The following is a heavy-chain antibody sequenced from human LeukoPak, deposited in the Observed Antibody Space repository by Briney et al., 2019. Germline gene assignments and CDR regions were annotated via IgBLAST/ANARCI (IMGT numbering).Heavy chain of an antibody. CDR3: AKVPGVLDSGY. CDR2: ISYDGSNK. CDR1: GFTFSSYG. Sequence: GGSLRLSCAASGFTFSSYGMHWVRQAPGKGLEWVAVISYDGSNKYHADSVKGRFTISRDNSKNTLYLQMNCLRAEDTAVYYCAKVPGVLDSGYWGQGTLVTVSS. D-gene: IGHD3-10*01. V-gene: IGHV3-30*18. J-gene: IGHJ4*02.